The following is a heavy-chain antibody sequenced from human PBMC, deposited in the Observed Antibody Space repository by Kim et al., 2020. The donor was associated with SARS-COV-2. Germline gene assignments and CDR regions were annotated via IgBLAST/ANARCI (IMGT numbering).Heavy chain of an antibody. Sequence: GGSLRLSCVASGFTFSKFYMSWMRQGPGKELECLSYISRSGNYTDYGDSVKGRFTISRDNAKNSLYLHMNSLRPEDTAVYYCARDRIAVDAFDLWGPGTMVIVSS. V-gene: IGHV3-11*05. D-gene: IGHD6-19*01. J-gene: IGHJ3*01. CDR1: GFTFSKFY. CDR2: ISRSGNYT. CDR3: ARDRIAVDAFDL.